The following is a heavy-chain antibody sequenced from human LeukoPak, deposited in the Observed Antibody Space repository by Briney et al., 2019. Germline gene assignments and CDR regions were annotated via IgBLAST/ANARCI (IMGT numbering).Heavy chain of an antibody. D-gene: IGHD3-22*01. V-gene: IGHV3-30*04. CDR2: ISYVGSNK. Sequence: PGRSLRLSCAASGFTFSSYAMHWVRQAPGKGLEWVAVISYVGSNKYYADSVKGRFTISRDNSKNTLYLQMNSLRAEDTAVYYCARGWAYYDSSGYHRHWGQGTLVTVSS. CDR1: GFTFSSYA. J-gene: IGHJ4*02. CDR3: ARGWAYYDSSGYHRH.